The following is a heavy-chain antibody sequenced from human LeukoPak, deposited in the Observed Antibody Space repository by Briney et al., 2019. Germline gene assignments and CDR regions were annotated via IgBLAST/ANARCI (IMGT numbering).Heavy chain of an antibody. CDR1: GFTFSSYA. CDR2: ISGSGGST. D-gene: IGHD3-10*01. J-gene: IGHJ5*02. CDR3: AKPPAMVRGVGEFDP. Sequence: GGSLRLSCAASGFTFSSYAMSWVRQAPGKGLEWVSAISGSGGSTYYAGSVKGRFTISRDNSKNTLYLQMNSLRAEDTAVYYCAKPPAMVRGVGEFDPWGQGTLVTVSS. V-gene: IGHV3-23*01.